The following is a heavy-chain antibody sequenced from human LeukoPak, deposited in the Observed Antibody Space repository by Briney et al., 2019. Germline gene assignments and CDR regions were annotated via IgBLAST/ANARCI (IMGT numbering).Heavy chain of an antibody. D-gene: IGHD3-10*01. Sequence: GGSLRLSCAASGFNSSNVWMSWVRQAPGKGPEWVGRIKSKTDDETTDYGGPVKGRFIISRDDSKNTLFVKMYSLKIEDTAIYYCTTELYYSPYYYMDVWGKGPTVTISS. J-gene: IGHJ6*03. CDR1: GFNSSNVW. CDR2: IKSKTDDETT. V-gene: IGHV3-15*01. CDR3: TTELYYSPYYYMDV.